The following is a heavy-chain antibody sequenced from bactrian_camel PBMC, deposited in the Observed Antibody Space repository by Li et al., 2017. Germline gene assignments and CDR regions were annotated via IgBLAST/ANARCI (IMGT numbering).Heavy chain of an antibody. V-gene: IGHV3S1*01. J-gene: IGHJ5*01. Sequence: HVQLVESGGGLVQPGGSLRLSCTASALSFVGYAINWVRQAPGKGLEWVSTINSGGGTTYYADSVKGRFTISRDNAKNILYLQMNSLKTEDTAMYSCAISKVVGGRPVLSESEDLMKYWGQG. D-gene: IGHD2*01. CDR2: INSGGGTT. CDR1: ALSFVGYA. CDR3: AISKVVGGRPVLSESEDLMKY.